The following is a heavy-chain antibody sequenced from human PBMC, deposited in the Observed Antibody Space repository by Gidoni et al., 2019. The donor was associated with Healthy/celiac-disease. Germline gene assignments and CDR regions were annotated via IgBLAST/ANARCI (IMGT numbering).Heavy chain of an antibody. D-gene: IGHD2-2*01. CDR2: IIPIFGTA. J-gene: IGHJ6*02. V-gene: IGHV1-69*01. Sequence: QVQLVQSGAEVKKPGSSVKVSCKASGGTFSSYAISWVRQAPGQGLEWMGGIIPIFGTANYAQKFQGRVTITADESTSTAYMELSSLRSEYTAVYYCASRKNCSSTSCPRYYYYGMDVWGQGTTVTGSS. CDR1: GGTFSSYA. CDR3: ASRKNCSSTSCPRYYYYGMDV.